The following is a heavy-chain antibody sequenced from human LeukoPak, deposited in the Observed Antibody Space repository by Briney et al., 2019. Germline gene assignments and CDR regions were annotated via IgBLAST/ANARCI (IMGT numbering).Heavy chain of an antibody. Sequence: SETLSLTCTVSGGSISSYYWSWIRQPPGKGLEWIGYIYYSGSANYNPSLKSRVTISVDTSKNQFSLKLSSVTAADTAVYYCARLRYSSRWYGGVQLPHFDYWGQGTLVTVSS. CDR3: ARLRYSSRWYGGVQLPHFDY. J-gene: IGHJ4*02. CDR1: GGSISSYY. CDR2: IYYSGSA. V-gene: IGHV4-59*08. D-gene: IGHD6-13*01.